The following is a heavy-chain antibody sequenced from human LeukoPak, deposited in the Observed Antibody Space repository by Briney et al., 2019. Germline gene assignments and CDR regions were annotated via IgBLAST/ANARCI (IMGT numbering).Heavy chain of an antibody. D-gene: IGHD3-22*01. CDR2: ISYDGSNK. V-gene: IGHV3-30-3*01. CDR1: GFTFSSYA. J-gene: IGHJ4*02. Sequence: GGSLRLSCAASGFTFSSYAMHWVRQAPGKGLEWVAVISYDGSNKYYADSVKGRFTTSRDNSKNTLYLQMNSLRAEDTAVYYCARDDYDSSGYLYYFDYWGQGTLVTVSS. CDR3: ARDDYDSSGYLYYFDY.